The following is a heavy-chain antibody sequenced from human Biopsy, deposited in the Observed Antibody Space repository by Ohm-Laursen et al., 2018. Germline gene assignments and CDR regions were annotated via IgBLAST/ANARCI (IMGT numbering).Heavy chain of an antibody. Sequence: SETLSLTCTVSGGSFTGHYWSWIRQPPGKGLEWIGHISYTGYTSYNPSLKSRVTISVDTSRNHFSLRLSSLTAADTAVYYCARGSNDFGGLYFPRWGQGTLLTLSS. CDR3: ARGSNDFGGLYFPR. CDR2: ISYTGYT. J-gene: IGHJ4*02. CDR1: GGSFTGHY. D-gene: IGHD4-23*01. V-gene: IGHV4-59*11.